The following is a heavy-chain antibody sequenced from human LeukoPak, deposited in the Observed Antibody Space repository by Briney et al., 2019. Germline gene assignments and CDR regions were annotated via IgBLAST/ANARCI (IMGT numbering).Heavy chain of an antibody. D-gene: IGHD3-3*01. CDR1: GYTFTGYY. CDR3: ARDVGSAYYDFWSGYSHFDY. J-gene: IGHJ4*02. CDR2: INPNSGGT. V-gene: IGHV1-2*02. Sequence: ASVKVSCKASGYTFTGYYMHWVRQAPGQGLEWMGSINPNSGGTNYAQKFQGRVTMTRDTSISTAYMELSRLRSDDTAVYYCARDVGSAYYDFWSGYSHFDYWGQGTLVTVSS.